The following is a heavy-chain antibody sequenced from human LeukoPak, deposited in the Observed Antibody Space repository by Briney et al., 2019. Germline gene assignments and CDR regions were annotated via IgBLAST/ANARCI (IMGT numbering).Heavy chain of an antibody. J-gene: IGHJ4*02. CDR3: ARDSSLGGNSDFDY. CDR2: IWYDGSNK. Sequence: GGSLRLSCAASGFTFSSCGMHWVRQAPGKGLEWVAVIWYDGSNKYYADSVKGRFTISRDNSKNTLYLQMNSLRAEDTAVYYCARDSSLGGNSDFDYWGQGTLVTVSS. CDR1: GFTFSSCG. D-gene: IGHD4-23*01. V-gene: IGHV3-33*01.